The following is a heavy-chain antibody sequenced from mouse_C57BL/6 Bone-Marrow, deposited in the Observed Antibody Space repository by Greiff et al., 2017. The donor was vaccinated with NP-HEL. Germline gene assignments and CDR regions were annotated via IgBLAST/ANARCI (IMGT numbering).Heavy chain of an antibody. J-gene: IGHJ2*01. CDR2: ISSGGSYT. CDR3: ARHDYYGSHFDY. Sequence: VQLKESGGDLVKPGGSLKLSCAASGFTFSSYGMSWVRQTPDKRLEWVATISSGGSYTYYPDSVKGRFTISRDNAKNTLYLQMSSLKSEDTAMYYCARHDYYGSHFDYWGQGTTLTVSS. CDR1: GFTFSSYG. D-gene: IGHD1-1*01. V-gene: IGHV5-6*01.